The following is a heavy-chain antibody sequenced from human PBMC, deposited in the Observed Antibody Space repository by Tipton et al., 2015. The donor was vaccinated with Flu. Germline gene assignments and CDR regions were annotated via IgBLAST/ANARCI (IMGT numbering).Heavy chain of an antibody. V-gene: IGHV1-46*01. J-gene: IGHJ4*02. CDR3: ARDLSFDY. CDR2: INPSGGST. Sequence: VQLVQSGAEVKKPGASVKVSCKASGYTFSGHHLHWVRQAPGQGLEWMGMINPSGGSTSYAQKLQGRVNMTRDRSTRTFYMELSSLTSEDTAVYYCARDLSFDYWGQGTLVTVSS. CDR1: GYTFSGHH.